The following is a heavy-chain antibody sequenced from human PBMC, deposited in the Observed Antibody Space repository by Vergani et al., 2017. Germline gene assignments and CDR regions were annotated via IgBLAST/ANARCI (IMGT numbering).Heavy chain of an antibody. D-gene: IGHD3-3*01. V-gene: IGHV1-2*02. CDR3: TSAVLRFLEDCYYSYMDV. CDR2: FNPKGGGT. J-gene: IGHJ6*03. CDR1: GYTFVGYF. Sequence: QVQLVQSGAEVKKPGASVKVSCKASGYTFVGYFFHWVRQAPAQGLEWLGWFNPKGGGTHYAGKFEGRVTMTWETSSSTTYMELSSLRTDDTTVYYCTSAVLRFLEDCYYSYMDVGGKGTTVTVSS.